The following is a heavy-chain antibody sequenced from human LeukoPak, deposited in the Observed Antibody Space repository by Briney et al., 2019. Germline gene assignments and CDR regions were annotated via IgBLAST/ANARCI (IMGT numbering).Heavy chain of an antibody. D-gene: IGHD3-10*01. CDR3: ARGHYYGSGSYSDY. CDR1: GFTFSSYE. V-gene: IGHV3-48*03. Sequence: PGGSLRLSCAASGFTFSSYEMNWVRQAPGKGLEWVSYISSSGSTIYYADSVKGRFTISRDNAKNSLYLQMNSLRAEDTAVYYCARGHYYGSGSYSDYWGQGTLVTVSS. CDR2: ISSSGSTI. J-gene: IGHJ4*02.